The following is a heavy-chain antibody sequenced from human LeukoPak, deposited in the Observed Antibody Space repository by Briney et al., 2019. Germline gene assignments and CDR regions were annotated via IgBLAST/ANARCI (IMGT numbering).Heavy chain of an antibody. Sequence: SETLSLTCTVSGGSISSGDYYWSWIRQPPGKGLEWIGYIYYSGSTNYNPSLKSRVTISVDTSKNQFSLKLSSVTAADTAVYYCARGLRSSGWKHFDYWGQGTLVTVSS. D-gene: IGHD6-19*01. J-gene: IGHJ4*02. CDR3: ARGLRSSGWKHFDY. CDR1: GGSISSGDYY. CDR2: IYYSGST. V-gene: IGHV4-61*08.